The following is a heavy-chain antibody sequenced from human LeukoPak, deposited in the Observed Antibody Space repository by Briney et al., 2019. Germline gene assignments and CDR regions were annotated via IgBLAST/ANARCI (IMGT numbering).Heavy chain of an antibody. Sequence: PGGSLRLSCAASGFTFSSYSMNWVRQAPGKGLEWVSSISSSSYIYYADSVKGRFTISRDNDKNSLYLQMNSLRAEDTAVYYCARDHGDYATDAFDIWGQGTMVTVSS. J-gene: IGHJ3*02. CDR2: ISSSSYI. D-gene: IGHD4-17*01. V-gene: IGHV3-21*01. CDR3: ARDHGDYATDAFDI. CDR1: GFTFSSYS.